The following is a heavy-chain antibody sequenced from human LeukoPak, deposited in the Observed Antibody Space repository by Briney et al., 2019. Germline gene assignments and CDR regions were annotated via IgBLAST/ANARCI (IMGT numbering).Heavy chain of an antibody. CDR2: IWYDGSNK. Sequence: PGGSLRLSCAASGFTFSSYGMHWVRRAPGKGLEWVAVIWYDGSNKYYADSVKGRFTISRDNSKNTLYLQMNSLRAEDTAVYYCARALWFGELTFDYWGQGTLVTVSS. J-gene: IGHJ4*02. D-gene: IGHD3-10*01. CDR3: ARALWFGELTFDY. V-gene: IGHV3-33*01. CDR1: GFTFSSYG.